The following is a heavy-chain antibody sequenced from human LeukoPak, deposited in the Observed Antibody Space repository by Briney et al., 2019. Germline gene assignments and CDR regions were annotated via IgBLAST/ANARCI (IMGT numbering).Heavy chain of an antibody. D-gene: IGHD6-19*01. CDR2: IIPIFGTA. Sequence: ASVKVSCKASGGTFSSYAISWVRQAPGQGLEWMGGIIPIFGTANYAQKFQGRVTITADESTSTAYMGLSSLRSEDTAVYYCARGGTSGWYFDYWGQGTLVTVSS. J-gene: IGHJ4*02. CDR3: ARGGTSGWYFDY. CDR1: GGTFSSYA. V-gene: IGHV1-69*01.